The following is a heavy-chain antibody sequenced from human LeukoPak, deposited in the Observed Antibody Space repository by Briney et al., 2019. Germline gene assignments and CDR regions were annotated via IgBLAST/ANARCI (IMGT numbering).Heavy chain of an antibody. V-gene: IGHV1-2*07. CDR2: IDPNSGGT. CDR3: AKWRGYSSGWSGPLDD. Sequence: GASVKVSCKASGYTFTGYYIHWVRQAPGQGLEWMGWIDPNSGGTSYAHKFQGRVTMTRDTTISTAYVELRTLMSDDTAVYYCAKWRGYSSGWSGPLDDWGQGTLVTVSS. CDR1: GYTFTGYY. J-gene: IGHJ4*02. D-gene: IGHD6-19*01.